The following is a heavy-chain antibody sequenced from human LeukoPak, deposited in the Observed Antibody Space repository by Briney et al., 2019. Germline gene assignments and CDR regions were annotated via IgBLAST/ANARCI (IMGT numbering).Heavy chain of an antibody. Sequence: PSETLSLTCTVSGGSISSSSYYWGWIRQPPGKGLEWIGSIYYSGSTNYNPSLKSRVTISVDTSKNQFSLKLSSVTAADTAVYYCARDSARLGDYGYYFDYWGQGTLVTVSS. CDR2: IYYSGST. J-gene: IGHJ4*02. D-gene: IGHD4-17*01. V-gene: IGHV4-39*07. CDR1: GGSISSSSYY. CDR3: ARDSARLGDYGYYFDY.